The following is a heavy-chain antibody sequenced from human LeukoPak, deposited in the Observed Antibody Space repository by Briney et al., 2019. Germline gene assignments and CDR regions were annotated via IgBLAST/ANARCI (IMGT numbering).Heavy chain of an antibody. Sequence: GGSLRLSCEASGFTFSRYWMHWVRQAPGNGLMWVSRINSDGSATTYADFVKGRFTISRDNAKNTVYLQMNSLRVDDTAIYYCERDYGAWGQGTLVTVSP. V-gene: IGHV3-74*03. D-gene: IGHD4/OR15-4a*01. CDR2: INSDGSAT. CDR1: GFTFSRYW. CDR3: ERDYGA. J-gene: IGHJ5*02.